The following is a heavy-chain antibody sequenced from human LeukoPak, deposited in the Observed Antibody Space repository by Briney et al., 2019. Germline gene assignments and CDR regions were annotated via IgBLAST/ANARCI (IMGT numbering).Heavy chain of an antibody. CDR2: TRNKANSYTT. Sequence: PGGSLRLSCAASGFTFSDHYMDWVRQAPGKGLEWVGRTRNKANSYTTEYAASVKGRFTISRDGSKNSLYLQMNSLKTEDTAVYYCARVSGDYYDSSGYYYYWGQGTLVTVSS. D-gene: IGHD3-22*01. J-gene: IGHJ4*02. V-gene: IGHV3-72*01. CDR1: GFTFSDHY. CDR3: ARVSGDYYDSSGYYYY.